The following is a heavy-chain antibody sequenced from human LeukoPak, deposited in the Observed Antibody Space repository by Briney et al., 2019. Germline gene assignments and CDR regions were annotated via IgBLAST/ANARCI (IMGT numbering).Heavy chain of an antibody. CDR2: IRSKANSYAT. CDR3: TRRYYDFWSGYYYFGY. D-gene: IGHD3-3*01. CDR1: GFTFSGSA. V-gene: IGHV3-73*01. J-gene: IGHJ4*02. Sequence: AGGSLRLSCAASGFTFSGSAMHWVRQASGKGLEWVGRIRSKANSYATAYAASVKGRFTISRDDSKNTAYLQMNSLKTEDTAVYYCTRRYYDFWSGYYYFGYWGQGTLVTVSS.